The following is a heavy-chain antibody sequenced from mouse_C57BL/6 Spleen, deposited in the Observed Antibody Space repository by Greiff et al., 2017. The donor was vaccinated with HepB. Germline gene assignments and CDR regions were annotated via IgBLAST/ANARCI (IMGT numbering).Heavy chain of an antibody. CDR2: IYPGSGST. Sequence: QVQLKESGAELVKPGASVKMFCKASGYTFTSYWITWVKQRPGQGLEWIGDIYPGSGSTNYNEKFKSKATLTVDTSSSTAYMQLSSLTSEDSAVYYCARRRVYFDYWGQGTTLTVSS. CDR3: ARRRVYFDY. CDR1: GYTFTSYW. V-gene: IGHV1-55*01. J-gene: IGHJ2*01.